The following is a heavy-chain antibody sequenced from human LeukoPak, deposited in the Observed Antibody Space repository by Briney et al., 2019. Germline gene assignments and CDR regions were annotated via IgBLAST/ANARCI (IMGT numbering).Heavy chain of an antibody. D-gene: IGHD2-2*01. CDR3: ARRLTQYDCFDP. CDR1: GDSVSSNSVT. Sequence: SQTLSLSCAISGDSVSSNSVTWNWIRQSPSRGLEWLGRTYYRSTWYNDYAVSVRGRITVNPDTSRNQFSLHLNSVTPEDTAVYYCARRLTQYDCFDPWGQGILVTVSS. J-gene: IGHJ5*02. CDR2: TYYRSTWYN. V-gene: IGHV6-1*01.